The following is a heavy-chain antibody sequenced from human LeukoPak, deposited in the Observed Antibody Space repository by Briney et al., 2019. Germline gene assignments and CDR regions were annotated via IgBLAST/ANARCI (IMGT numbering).Heavy chain of an antibody. Sequence: SETLSLTCTVSGGSIGSSSYYWGWIRQPPGKGLEWIGSIYYSGSTYYNPSLKSRVTISVDTSKNQFSLKLSSVTAADTAVYYCARHNRKSSDHRGWFDPWGQGTLVTVSS. V-gene: IGHV4-39*01. CDR1: GGSIGSSSYY. J-gene: IGHJ5*02. CDR3: ARHNRKSSDHRGWFDP. CDR2: IYYSGST. D-gene: IGHD1-14*01.